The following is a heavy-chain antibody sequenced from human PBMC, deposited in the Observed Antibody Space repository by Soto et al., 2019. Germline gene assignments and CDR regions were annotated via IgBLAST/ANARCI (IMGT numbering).Heavy chain of an antibody. J-gene: IGHJ6*02. V-gene: IGHV5-51*01. Sequence: PGESLKISCKASGFSFTSYWIGWVRQKPGKGLEWMGIIYPGDSNTRYSPSFQGQVTISADKSISSAYLQWSSLKASDTAMYYCVRPRGPYYYYYGVDVWGQGTTVTVPS. CDR3: VRPRGPYYYYYGVDV. CDR1: GFSFTSYW. CDR2: IYPGDSNT. D-gene: IGHD6-25*01.